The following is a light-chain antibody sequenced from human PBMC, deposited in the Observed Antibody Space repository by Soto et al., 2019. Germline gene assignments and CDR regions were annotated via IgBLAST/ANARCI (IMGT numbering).Light chain of an antibody. CDR3: QQRATWPWT. V-gene: IGKV3-11*01. CDR1: QNIAIY. J-gene: IGKJ1*01. CDR2: DTF. Sequence: VLTQSPATLSFSPGERAILACRASQNIAIYLAWYQQKSGQSPRLLIYDTFNRAPGIPDRFSGSGSGTDFTLTISSLEPEDFAVYYCQQRATWPWTFGQGTTVEI.